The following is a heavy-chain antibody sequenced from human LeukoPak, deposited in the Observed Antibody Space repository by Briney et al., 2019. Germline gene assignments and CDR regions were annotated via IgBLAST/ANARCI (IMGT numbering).Heavy chain of an antibody. D-gene: IGHD6-6*01. CDR1: GFTFSSDA. CDR2: ISNSGGST. Sequence: PGGSLRLSRAASGFTFSSDAMNWVRQAQGKGLDWVSGISNSGGSTYYADSVKGRFTISRDNSKNTLYLQMNSLRAEDTAVYYCAKETSSSFDYWGQGTLVTVSS. CDR3: AKETSSSFDY. V-gene: IGHV3-23*01. J-gene: IGHJ4*02.